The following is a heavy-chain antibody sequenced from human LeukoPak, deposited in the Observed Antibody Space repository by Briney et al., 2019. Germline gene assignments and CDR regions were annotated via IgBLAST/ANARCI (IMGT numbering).Heavy chain of an antibody. CDR1: GFTFSSYD. CDR3: ARATVIGSVPVPGYMDV. Sequence: GGSLRLSCAASGFTFSSYDMHWVRQVAGKGLEWVSSIGTIGDTFYPGSVKGRFTISRENAKNSLYLQMNSLRAGDTAVHYCARATVIGSVPVPGYMDVWGKGTTVTVSS. J-gene: IGHJ6*03. D-gene: IGHD2-21*01. V-gene: IGHV3-13*01. CDR2: IGTIGDT.